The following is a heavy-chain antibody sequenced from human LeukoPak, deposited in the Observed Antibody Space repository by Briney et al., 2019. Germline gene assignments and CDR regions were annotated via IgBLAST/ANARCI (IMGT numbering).Heavy chain of an antibody. CDR3: AKVYYYGSGSYYNDALDI. CDR1: GFTFSSYA. D-gene: IGHD3-10*01. CDR2: ISGSGGST. Sequence: PGGSLRLSCAASGFTFSSYAMSWVRQAPGKGLEWVSAISGSGGSTYYADSVKGRSTISRDNSKNTLYLQMNSLRAEDTAVYYCAKVYYYGSGSYYNDALDIWGQGTMVTVSS. J-gene: IGHJ3*02. V-gene: IGHV3-23*01.